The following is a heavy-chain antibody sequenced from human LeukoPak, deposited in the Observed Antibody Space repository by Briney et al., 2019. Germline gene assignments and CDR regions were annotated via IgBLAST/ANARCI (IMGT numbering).Heavy chain of an antibody. CDR3: VRLLWRPVDY. CDR2: IDQGGTET. D-gene: IGHD3-16*01. V-gene: IGHV3-7*01. Sequence: GGSLRLSCAASGFTFNSYWMGWVRQAPGKGPEWVATIDQGGTETHYVDSVKGRFTVSRDNAKNSLYLQMSTLRVDDTSSYYCVRLLWRPVDYWGQGTLVTVSS. CDR1: GFTFNSYW. J-gene: IGHJ4*02.